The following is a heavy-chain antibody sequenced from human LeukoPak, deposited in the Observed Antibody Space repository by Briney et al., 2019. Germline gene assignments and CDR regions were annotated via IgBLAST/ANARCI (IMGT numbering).Heavy chain of an antibody. CDR3: SREDYYYGSLTHRASAY. CDR1: GFTFGVYA. CDR2: IKSEAYGGIA. J-gene: IGHJ4*02. D-gene: IGHD3-10*01. Sequence: GGSLRLSCKTSGFTFGVYAMGWVRQAPGKGLEWVGYIKSEAYGGIAEYAASVKGRFSISRDDSESIVYLQMDSLETEDTGVYYCSREDYYYGSLTHRASAYWGQGTLVTVSS. V-gene: IGHV3-49*04.